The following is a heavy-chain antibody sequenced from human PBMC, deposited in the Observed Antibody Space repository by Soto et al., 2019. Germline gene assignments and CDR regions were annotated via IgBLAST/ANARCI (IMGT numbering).Heavy chain of an antibody. D-gene: IGHD1-26*01. Sequence: QVQLVQSGTVVQRRGSSVKVSCQASGGTFSSHGMAWVRQAPGQGLEWMGGIIPTFGTATYAPKFQGRVTITADKSTNPAYMELSSLRSEDTAVSYCASERSAQYFDFWGQGTLITVSS. CDR3: ASERSAQYFDF. V-gene: IGHV1-69*06. J-gene: IGHJ4*02. CDR1: GGTFSSHG. CDR2: IIPTFGTA.